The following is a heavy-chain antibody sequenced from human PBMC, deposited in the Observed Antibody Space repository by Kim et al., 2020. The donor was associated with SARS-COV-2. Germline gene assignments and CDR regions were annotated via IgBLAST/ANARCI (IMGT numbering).Heavy chain of an antibody. V-gene: IGHV1-2*06. J-gene: IGHJ4*02. CDR2: INPNSGGT. D-gene: IGHD5-18*01. Sequence: ASVKVSCKASGYTFTGYYMHWVRQAPGQGLEWMGRINPNSGGTNYAQKFQGRVTMTRDTSISTAYMELSRLRSDDTAVYYCARGQGGLNGYSYQGLGPLFFDYWGQGTLVTVSS. CDR3: ARGQGGLNGYSYQGLGPLFFDY. CDR1: GYTFTGYY.